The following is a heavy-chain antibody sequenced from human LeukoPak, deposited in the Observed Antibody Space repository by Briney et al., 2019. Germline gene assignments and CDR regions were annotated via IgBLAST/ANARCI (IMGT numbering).Heavy chain of an antibody. CDR1: GGSISSGDYY. V-gene: IGHV4-30-4*01. J-gene: IGHJ4*02. Sequence: SETLSLTCTVSGGSISSGDYYWSWIRQPPGKGLEWIGYIYYSGSTYYNPSLKSRVTISVDTSKNQFSLKLSSVTAADTAVYYCARDSRIWFGEFVKFDYWGQGTLVTVSS. CDR2: IYYSGST. CDR3: ARDSRIWFGEFVKFDY. D-gene: IGHD3-10*01.